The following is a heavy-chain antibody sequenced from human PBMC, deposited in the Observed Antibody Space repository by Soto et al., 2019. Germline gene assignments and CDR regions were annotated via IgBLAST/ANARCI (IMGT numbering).Heavy chain of an antibody. Sequence: QVQLVQSGAEVKKPGSSVKVSCKASGGTFSSYTISWVRQAPGQGLEWMGRIIPILGLANYAQKFQGRVTITADKSTSTGYMELSSLRSEDTAVYYCARTDVVPAASVWGKGTTVTVSS. CDR3: ARTDVVPAASV. CDR2: IIPILGLA. D-gene: IGHD2-2*01. J-gene: IGHJ6*04. CDR1: GGTFSSYT. V-gene: IGHV1-69*02.